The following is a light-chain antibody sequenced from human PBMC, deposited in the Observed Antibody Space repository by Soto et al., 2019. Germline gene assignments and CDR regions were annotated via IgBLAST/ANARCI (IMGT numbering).Light chain of an antibody. V-gene: IGKV3-20*01. Sequence: EVVLTQSPGTLSLSPGERATLSCRASQSVSSSDLAWYQQKPGQAPRLLMYDASSRATGIPDRFSGSGSGTDFTLTISRLDTEDFAVYYCQQYGSSSWTFGQGTKVDIK. CDR1: QSVSSSD. CDR2: DAS. CDR3: QQYGSSSWT. J-gene: IGKJ1*01.